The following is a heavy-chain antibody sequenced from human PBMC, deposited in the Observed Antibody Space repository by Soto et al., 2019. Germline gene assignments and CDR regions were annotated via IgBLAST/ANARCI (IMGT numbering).Heavy chain of an antibody. J-gene: IGHJ3*02. CDR2: ISAYNGNT. Sequence: ASVKVSCKASGYTFTSYGISWVRQAPGQGLEWMGWISAYNGNTNYAQKLQGRVTMTTDTSTSTAYMELRSLRSDDTAVYYCARDAAWAGDSSGYFASNAFDISGQGTMGTVS. V-gene: IGHV1-18*04. CDR1: GYTFTSYG. CDR3: ARDAAWAGDSSGYFASNAFDI. D-gene: IGHD3-22*01.